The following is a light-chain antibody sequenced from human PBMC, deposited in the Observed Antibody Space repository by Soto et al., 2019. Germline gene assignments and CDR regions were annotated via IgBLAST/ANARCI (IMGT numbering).Light chain of an antibody. Sequence: EIVMTQSPATLSVSPGERATLSCRASQGVSSNLAWYQQKPGQAPRLLIYGASTRATDVPARFSGSGSGTEFTLTISSLQSEDFAVYYCQQYNNWPETFGQGTKVDIK. CDR3: QQYNNWPET. V-gene: IGKV3-15*01. CDR2: GAS. J-gene: IGKJ1*01. CDR1: QGVSSN.